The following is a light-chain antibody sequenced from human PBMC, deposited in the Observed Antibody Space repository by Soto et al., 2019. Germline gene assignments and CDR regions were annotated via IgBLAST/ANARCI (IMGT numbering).Light chain of an antibody. CDR3: SSYTSINTVV. V-gene: IGLV2-14*03. Sequence: QSALTQPASVSGSPGQSITISCTGTSSDVGAYNYVSWYQQHPGKAPKLIIYDVKYRPSGVSTRFSGSKSGYTTSLTISGLRSEDEADYYCSSYTSINTVVFGGGTKVTVL. J-gene: IGLJ2*01. CDR2: DVK. CDR1: SSDVGAYNY.